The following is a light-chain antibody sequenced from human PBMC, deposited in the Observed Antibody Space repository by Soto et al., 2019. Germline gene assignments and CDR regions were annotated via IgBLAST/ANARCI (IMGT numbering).Light chain of an antibody. CDR3: AAWDDSLNVV. J-gene: IGLJ2*01. V-gene: IGLV1-44*01. Sequence: QSVLTQPLSASGTPGQRVTISCSGSSSNIGSNTVNWYQQLPGTAPKLLIYSNNQRPSGVPDRFSGSKSGTSASLAISGLQSEDEADYYCAAWDDSLNVVFGGGTKLTVL. CDR1: SSNIGSNT. CDR2: SNN.